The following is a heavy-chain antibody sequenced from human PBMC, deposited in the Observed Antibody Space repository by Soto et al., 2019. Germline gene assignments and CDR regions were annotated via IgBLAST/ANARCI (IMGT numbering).Heavy chain of an antibody. CDR3: AREAVGHFYDTSGYYY. J-gene: IGHJ4*02. D-gene: IGHD3-22*01. V-gene: IGHV1-18*04. CDR1: GYTFNNYG. CDR2: ISTYNGNT. Sequence: QVQLVRSGAEVKPPGASVKVSCKGSGYTFNNYGITWLRQAPGQGLEWMGWISTYNGNTDYAQSLQGRVTLTTDTSTSTAYLELRSLTSDDTAVYYCAREAVGHFYDTSGYYYWGQGTLVTVSS.